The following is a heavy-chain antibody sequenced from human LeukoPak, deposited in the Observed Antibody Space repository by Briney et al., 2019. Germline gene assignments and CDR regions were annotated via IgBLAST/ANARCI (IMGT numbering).Heavy chain of an antibody. CDR3: ARQEYGALNY. D-gene: IGHD4-17*01. V-gene: IGHV3-74*01. J-gene: IGHJ4*02. Sequence: PGGSLRLSCAASGFTFSNYWMHWVRQAPGKGLVWVSRINSDGGSTIYVDSVEGRFTISRDNAKNTLYLQMNSLRAEDAAVHYCARQEYGALNYWGQGTLVTVSS. CDR2: INSDGGST. CDR1: GFTFSNYW.